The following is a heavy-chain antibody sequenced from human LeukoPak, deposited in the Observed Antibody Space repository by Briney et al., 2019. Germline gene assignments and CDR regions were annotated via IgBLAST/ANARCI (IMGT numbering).Heavy chain of an antibody. CDR3: AGGQGWLADY. J-gene: IGHJ4*02. CDR1: GFTFSSYW. D-gene: IGHD6-19*01. CDR2: IKQDGSEK. Sequence: GGSLRLSCAASGFTFSSYWMNWVRQAPGKGLEWVANIKQDGSEKYYVDSVKGRFTISRDNAKNSVYFQMNSLRAEDTAVYYCAGGQGWLADYWGQGTLVTVSS. V-gene: IGHV3-7*05.